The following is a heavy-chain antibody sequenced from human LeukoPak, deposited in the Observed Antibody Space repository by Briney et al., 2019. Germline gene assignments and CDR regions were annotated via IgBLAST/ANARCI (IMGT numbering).Heavy chain of an antibody. D-gene: IGHD1-26*01. Sequence: PGGSLRLSCAASGFTVSSNYMSWVRQAPGKGLEWVSVIYSGGSTHYADSAKGRFTISRDNSKNTLYLQMNSLRAEDTAVYYCARGRGSASQHFDYWGQGTLVTVSS. CDR2: IYSGGST. CDR3: ARGRGSASQHFDY. V-gene: IGHV3-53*01. J-gene: IGHJ4*02. CDR1: GFTVSSNY.